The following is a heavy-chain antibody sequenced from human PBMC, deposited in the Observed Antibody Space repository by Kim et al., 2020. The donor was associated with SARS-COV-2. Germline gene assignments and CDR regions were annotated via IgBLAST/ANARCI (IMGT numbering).Heavy chain of an antibody. CDR3: ARARIAAAGKRYGMDV. V-gene: IGHV3-11*06. J-gene: IGHJ6*02. D-gene: IGHD6-13*01. Sequence: SLQGLFTISRDNANNSLYLQMNSLRAEDTAVYYCARARIAAAGKRYGMDVWRQGTTVTVSS.